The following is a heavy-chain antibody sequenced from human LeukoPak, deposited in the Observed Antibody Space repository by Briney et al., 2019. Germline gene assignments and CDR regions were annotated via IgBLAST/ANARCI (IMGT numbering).Heavy chain of an antibody. Sequence: KPSETLSLTCAVYGGSFSGYYWSWIRQPPGKGLEWIGEINHSGSTNYNPSLKSRVTISVDMSKNQFSLKLSSVTAADTAVYYCARGLYGYSYGYYLDYWGQGTLVTVSS. CDR3: ARGLYGYSYGYYLDY. CDR1: GGSFSGYY. V-gene: IGHV4-34*01. J-gene: IGHJ4*02. CDR2: INHSGST. D-gene: IGHD5-18*01.